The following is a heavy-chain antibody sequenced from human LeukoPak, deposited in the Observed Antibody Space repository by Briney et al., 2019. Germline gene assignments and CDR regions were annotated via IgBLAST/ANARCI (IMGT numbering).Heavy chain of an antibody. D-gene: IGHD3-3*01. J-gene: IGHJ4*02. CDR3: ARGTYYDFWSGYLRRSEDPFDY. Sequence: SETLSLTCAVYGGSFSGYYWSWIRQPPGKGLEWIGEINHSGSTNYNPSLKSRVTISVDTSKNQFSLKLSSVTAAETDVYYCARGTYYDFWSGYLRRSEDPFDYWGQGTLVTVSS. V-gene: IGHV4-34*01. CDR1: GGSFSGYY. CDR2: INHSGST.